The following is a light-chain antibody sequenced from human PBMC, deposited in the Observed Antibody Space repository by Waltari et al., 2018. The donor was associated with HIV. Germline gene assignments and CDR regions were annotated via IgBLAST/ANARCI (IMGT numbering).Light chain of an antibody. CDR3: ASHAGSKDV. Sequence: QSALTQPPSASGSPGQSVTISCTGTSSDVGAYNYVSWFQKHPGKAPKLMIYDVTKRPPVVPDRCAGPKPGNAASLTVSGLQAEDEADYYCASHAGSKDVFGGGTRLTVL. CDR1: SSDVGAYNY. J-gene: IGLJ2*01. V-gene: IGLV2-8*01. CDR2: DVT.